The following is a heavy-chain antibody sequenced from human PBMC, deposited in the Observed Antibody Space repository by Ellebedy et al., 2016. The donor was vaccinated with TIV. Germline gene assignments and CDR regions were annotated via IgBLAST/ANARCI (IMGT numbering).Heavy chain of an antibody. J-gene: IGHJ6*02. V-gene: IGHV3-23*01. CDR3: TRGKARTGYQYGMDL. CDR1: GFTFSSHA. Sequence: PGGSLRLSCEASGFTFSSHAMTWVRQAPGMGLEWVSSISASGGGSFLADSVKGRFTISRQNSKNTLYLEMTSLRAEDTAVYFCTRGKARTGYQYGMDLWGQGTTVAVSS. CDR2: ISASGGGS. D-gene: IGHD6-13*01.